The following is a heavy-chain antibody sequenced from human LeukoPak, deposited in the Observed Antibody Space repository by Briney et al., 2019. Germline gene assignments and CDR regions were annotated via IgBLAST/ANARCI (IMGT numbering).Heavy chain of an antibody. CDR3: ARDRIAAPGGAYWFDP. CDR2: INPKSGDT. Sequence: ASVKVSCKASGYTFTGYNMHWVRQAPGQALEWMGWINPKSGDTNYAQKFQGRVTMTRDTSINTAYMELSRLSSDDTAVFYCARDRIAAPGGAYWFDPWGQGTLVIVSS. D-gene: IGHD6-13*01. CDR1: GYTFTGYN. V-gene: IGHV1-2*02. J-gene: IGHJ5*02.